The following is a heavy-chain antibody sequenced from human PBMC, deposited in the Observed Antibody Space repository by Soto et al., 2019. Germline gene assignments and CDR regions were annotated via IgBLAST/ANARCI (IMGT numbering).Heavy chain of an antibody. CDR3: ARVPTTWCERAVRVGGDCLGTFDY. CDR2: IIPIFGTA. J-gene: IGHJ4*02. Sequence: QVQLVQSGAEVKKPGSSVKVSCKASGGTFSSYAISWVRQAPGQGLEWMGGIIPIFGTANYAQKFQGRVTITADESTSTAYMELSSLRSEDTAVYYCARVPTTWCERAVRVGGDCLGTFDYWGQGTLVTVSS. D-gene: IGHD2-21*02. V-gene: IGHV1-69*12. CDR1: GGTFSSYA.